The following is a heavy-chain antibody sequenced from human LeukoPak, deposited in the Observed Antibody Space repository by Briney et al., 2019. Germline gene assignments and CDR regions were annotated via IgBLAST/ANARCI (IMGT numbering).Heavy chain of an antibody. D-gene: IGHD6-13*01. CDR3: ARQHDSYHYYYVDV. CDR1: GYSISSGYY. J-gene: IGHJ6*03. CDR2: LYHSDSI. Sequence: SETLSLTCAVSGYSISSGYYWIWIRQPPGKGLEWIGSLYHSDSIYYNPSLESRVTMSVDTSKNQFTLKLSFVTAADTAVYYCARQHDSYHYYYVDVWGKGTTVTVSS. V-gene: IGHV4-38-2*01.